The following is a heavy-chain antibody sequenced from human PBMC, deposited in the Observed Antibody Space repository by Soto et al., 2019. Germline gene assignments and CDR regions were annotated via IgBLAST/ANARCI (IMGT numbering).Heavy chain of an antibody. CDR3: ARARFYDILTGPKDYYYGMDV. Sequence: ASVKVSCKGSAYTVTTYGITWVRQAPGQGLEWMGWINPYNGDTNYAQKFWGRVTMTTDTSTSTAYMEVRSLTSDDTAVYYCARARFYDILTGPKDYYYGMDVWGQGTTVTVSS. J-gene: IGHJ6*02. CDR1: AYTVTTYG. CDR2: INPYNGDT. V-gene: IGHV1-18*01. D-gene: IGHD3-9*01.